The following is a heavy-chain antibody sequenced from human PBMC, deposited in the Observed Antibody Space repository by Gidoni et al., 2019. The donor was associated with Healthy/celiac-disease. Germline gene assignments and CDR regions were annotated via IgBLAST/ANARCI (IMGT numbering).Heavy chain of an antibody. CDR2: IWYDGSNK. CDR3: ARKDLYYDSSGYFDY. CDR1: GFTFSSYG. Sequence: QVQLVESGGGVVQPGRSLRLSCAASGFTFSSYGMHWVRQAPGKGLGWVAVIWYDGSNKYYADSVKGRFTISRDNSKNTLYLQMNSLRAEDTAVYYCARKDLYYDSSGYFDYWGQGTLVTVSS. D-gene: IGHD3-22*01. J-gene: IGHJ4*02. V-gene: IGHV3-33*01.